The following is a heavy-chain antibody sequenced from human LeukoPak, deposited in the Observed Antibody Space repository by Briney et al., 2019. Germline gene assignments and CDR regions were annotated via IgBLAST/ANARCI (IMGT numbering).Heavy chain of an antibody. CDR3: ARFMVREDYGMDV. V-gene: IGHV1-2*04. CDR1: GYTFTGYY. CDR2: INPNSGGT. D-gene: IGHD3-10*01. Sequence: ASVKVSCKASGYTFTGYYMHWVRQAPGQGLEWMGWINPNSGGTNYAQKFQGWVTMTRDTSISTAYMELSRLRSDDTAVYYCARFMVREDYGMDVWGQGTTVTVSS. J-gene: IGHJ6*02.